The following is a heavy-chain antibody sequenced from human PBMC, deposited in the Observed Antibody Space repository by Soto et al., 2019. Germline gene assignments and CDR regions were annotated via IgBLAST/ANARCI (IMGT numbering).Heavy chain of an antibody. CDR2: ISGSGGTT. D-gene: IGHD1-26*01. J-gene: IGHJ6*02. CDR3: AKDKEGSGGSSYGMDV. CDR1: GFTVSSYA. Sequence: PGGSLRLSCAASGFTVSSYAMSWVRQAPGKGLEWVSYISGSGGTTNYADSVKGRFTISRDSSRNTLYLQMSSLRAEDTAVYFCAKDKEGSGGSSYGMDVWGQGTTVTVS. V-gene: IGHV3-23*01.